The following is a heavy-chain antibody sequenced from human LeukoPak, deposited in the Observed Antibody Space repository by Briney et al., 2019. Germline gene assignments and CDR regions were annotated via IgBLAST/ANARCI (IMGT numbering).Heavy chain of an antibody. V-gene: IGHV1-46*01. D-gene: IGHD6-25*01. Sequence: ASVKVSCKASGYTFTSYYMHWVRQAPGQGPEWMGIINPRGGSTDYAQKFQGRVTMTSDMSTSTVYMELNSLTSDDTAVYFCARVGISAATADYWGQGTLVTVSS. CDR1: GYTFTSYY. J-gene: IGHJ4*02. CDR2: INPRGGST. CDR3: ARVGISAATADY.